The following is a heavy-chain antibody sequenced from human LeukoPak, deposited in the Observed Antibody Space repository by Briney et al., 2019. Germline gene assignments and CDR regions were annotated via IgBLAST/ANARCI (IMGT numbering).Heavy chain of an antibody. V-gene: IGHV3-7*01. CDR3: ARGGYSFDY. Sequence: GGSLRLSCAASGFSLSGYWMSWVRQAPGKGLEWVARLHANGDEKNFVGSVQGRFTVSRDNAKNSLYLQMNSLRVEDTAVYYCARGGYSFDYLGQGTLVTVSS. D-gene: IGHD5-12*01. CDR2: LHANGDEK. CDR1: GFSLSGYW. J-gene: IGHJ4*02.